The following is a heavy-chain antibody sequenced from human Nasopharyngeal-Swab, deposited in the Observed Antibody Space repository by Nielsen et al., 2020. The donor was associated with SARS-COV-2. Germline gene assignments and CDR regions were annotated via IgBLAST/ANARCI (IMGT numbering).Heavy chain of an antibody. J-gene: IGHJ4*02. Sequence: GESLKISCAASGFTFSSYWMSWVRQAPGKGLLWVARIDTDGTITDYADSVKGRFTISRDNAKNTLYLQMNSLRAEDTAVYYCARDVGGRDNYWGQGALVTVSS. V-gene: IGHV3-74*01. CDR1: GFTFSSYW. CDR2: IDTDGTIT. CDR3: ARDVGGRDNY. D-gene: IGHD2-15*01.